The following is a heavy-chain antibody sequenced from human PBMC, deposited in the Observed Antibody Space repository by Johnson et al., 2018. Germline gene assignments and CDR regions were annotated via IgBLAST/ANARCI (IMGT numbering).Heavy chain of an antibody. J-gene: IGHJ6*03. D-gene: IGHD1-1*01. V-gene: IGHV3-30*18. Sequence: QVQLVQSGGGVVQPGRSLRLSCAASGFTFSSYGMDWVRQAPGKGLEWVAVISYDGSNKYYADSVKGRFTISRDNSKSTLYLQMNNLRAEDTAVYYCGKGYVYVDVGGKGTTVTVSS. CDR3: GKGYVYVDV. CDR2: ISYDGSNK. CDR1: GFTFSSYG.